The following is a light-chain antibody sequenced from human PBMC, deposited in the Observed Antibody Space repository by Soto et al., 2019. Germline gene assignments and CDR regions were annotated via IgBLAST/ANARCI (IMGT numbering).Light chain of an antibody. CDR2: EVS. V-gene: IGLV2-14*01. J-gene: IGLJ1*01. CDR3: SSYGSTSTRYV. Sequence: QSVLTQPASVSGSPGQSITISCTGTSSDVGGYNYVSWYQQHPGKAPNLRIYEVSNRPSGVSNRFSGSKSGNTASLTISGRQAEDEADYFCSSYGSTSTRYVFGTGTKLTVL. CDR1: SSDVGGYNY.